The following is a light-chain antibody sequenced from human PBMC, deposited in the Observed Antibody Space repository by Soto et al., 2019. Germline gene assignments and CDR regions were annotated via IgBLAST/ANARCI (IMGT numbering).Light chain of an antibody. CDR1: SSNIGSNY. J-gene: IGLJ3*02. CDR3: AAWDDSLSAHWV. Sequence: QSVLTQPPSASGTPGQRVTISCSGSSSNIGSNYVYWYQQLPGTAPKLLIYRNNQRPSGVPDRFSGSKSGTSASLAISGLRSEDEADYYCAAWDDSLSAHWVFGGGTKVTLL. V-gene: IGLV1-47*01. CDR2: RNN.